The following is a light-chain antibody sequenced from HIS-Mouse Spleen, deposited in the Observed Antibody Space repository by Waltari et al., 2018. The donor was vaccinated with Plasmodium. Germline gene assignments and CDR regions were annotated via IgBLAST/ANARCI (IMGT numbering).Light chain of an antibody. CDR1: SSDVGGYNY. Sequence: QSALTQPRSVSGSPGQSVTISCTGTSSDVGGYNYVTWYQQHPGQAPKLRIYDVSKLPSGVPDRFSGSESGNTASLTISGLHAEDEADYYCCSYAGSYTYVFGTGTKVTVL. V-gene: IGLV2-11*01. CDR2: DVS. CDR3: CSYAGSYTYV. J-gene: IGLJ1*01.